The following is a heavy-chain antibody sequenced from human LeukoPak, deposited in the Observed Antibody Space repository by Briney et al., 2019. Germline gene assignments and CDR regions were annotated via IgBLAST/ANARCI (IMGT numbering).Heavy chain of an antibody. CDR1: GGSITQTNY. J-gene: IGHJ4*02. V-gene: IGHV4-4*02. Sequence: PSETLSLSCGVSGGSITQTNYWTWVRQPPGKGLEWIGEVNLQDSTNYNPSLMGRVAISVHTSENHVSLQLTSVTAADTAVYYCARDLGIFGWLLDNWGQGTLVTVSS. CDR2: VNLQDST. D-gene: IGHD2-15*01. CDR3: ARDLGIFGWLLDN.